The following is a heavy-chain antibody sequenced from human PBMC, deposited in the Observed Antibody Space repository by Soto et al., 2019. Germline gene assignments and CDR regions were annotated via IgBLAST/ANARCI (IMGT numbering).Heavy chain of an antibody. V-gene: IGHV4-34*01. CDR1: GGSFSGYY. CDR2: INHSGST. Sequence: PSETLSLTCAVYGGSFSGYYWSWIRQPPGKGLEWIGEINHSGSTNYNPSLKSRVTISVDTSKNQFSLKLSSVTAADTAVYYCARGLYSSSSFFGYWGQGTLVTVSS. CDR3: ARGLYSSSSFFGY. D-gene: IGHD6-13*01. J-gene: IGHJ4*02.